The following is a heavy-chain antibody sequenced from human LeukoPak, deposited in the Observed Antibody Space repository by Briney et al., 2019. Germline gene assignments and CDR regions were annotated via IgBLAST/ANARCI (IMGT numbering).Heavy chain of an antibody. CDR3: AKRESLAGVFDY. J-gene: IGHJ4*02. CDR1: GFTFSSYA. V-gene: IGHV3-23*01. Sequence: PGGSLRFSCAASGFTFSSYAMSWVRQAPGKGLEWVSAISVSGGSTDYADSVKGRFTISRDNSKNMLYLQMNSLKAEDTAVYYCAKRESLAGVFDYWGQGTLVSVSS. CDR2: ISVSGGST. D-gene: IGHD6-19*01.